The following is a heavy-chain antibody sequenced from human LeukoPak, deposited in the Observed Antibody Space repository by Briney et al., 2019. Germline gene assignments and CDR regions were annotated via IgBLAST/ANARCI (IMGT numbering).Heavy chain of an antibody. J-gene: IGHJ4*02. V-gene: IGHV3-21*01. D-gene: IGHD3-3*02. CDR2: ISSSSSSYI. Sequence: AGGSLRLSCAASGFTFSSYSMNWVRQAPGKGLEWVSSISSSSSSYIYYADSVKGRFTISRDNAKNSLYLQMNSLRAEDTAVYYCARDVTFSKPEDYYFDYWGQGTLVTVSS. CDR3: ARDVTFSKPEDYYFDY. CDR1: GFTFSSYS.